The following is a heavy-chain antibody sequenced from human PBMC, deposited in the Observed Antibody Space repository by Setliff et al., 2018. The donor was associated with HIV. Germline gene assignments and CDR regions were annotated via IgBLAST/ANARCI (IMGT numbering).Heavy chain of an antibody. CDR3: ARLNRRGFSAYNSNFDF. D-gene: IGHD5-12*01. J-gene: IGHJ4*02. Sequence: PSETLSLTCTVSGGSISRTSYYWGWIRQPPGKGLEWIGSISNSGSNYYSPSLKSRVTISVDASKNQFSLKVNSVTAADTAVYFCARLNRRGFSAYNSNFDFWGQGTLVTVSS. CDR2: ISNSGSN. CDR1: GGSISRTSYY. V-gene: IGHV4-39*01.